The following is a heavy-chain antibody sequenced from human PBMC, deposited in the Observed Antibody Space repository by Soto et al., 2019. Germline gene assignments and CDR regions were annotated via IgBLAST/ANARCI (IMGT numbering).Heavy chain of an antibody. CDR2: ISYDGGDK. CDR1: GFTFSSYA. CDR3: ARDWGSSGWYRGGDY. D-gene: IGHD6-19*01. J-gene: IGHJ4*02. Sequence: QVQLVESGGGVVQPGRSLRLSCAASGFTFSSYAMHWVRQAPGKGLEWVAVISYDGGDKFYTDSVKGRFTISRDNSKNTLYLQMNSLKPEDTAVYYCARDWGSSGWYRGGDYWGQGTLVTVSS. V-gene: IGHV3-30-3*01.